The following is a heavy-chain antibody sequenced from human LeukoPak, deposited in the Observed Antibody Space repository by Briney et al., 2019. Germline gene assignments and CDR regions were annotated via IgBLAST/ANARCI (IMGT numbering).Heavy chain of an antibody. CDR3: AKGRLRDYGSGSLNY. V-gene: IGHV3-53*01. D-gene: IGHD3-10*01. J-gene: IGHJ4*02. CDR1: GFTVISNY. CDR2: IYSGCST. Sequence: GGSLRLSCAASGFTVISNYMSWVRPAPRKGLEWVSLIYSGCSTYYAHSVKGRFTISRHNSKNTLYLQMNSLRAEDTAVYYCAKGRLRDYGSGSLNYWGQGTLVTVSS.